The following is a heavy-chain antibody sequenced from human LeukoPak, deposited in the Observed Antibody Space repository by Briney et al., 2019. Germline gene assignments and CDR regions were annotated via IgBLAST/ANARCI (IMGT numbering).Heavy chain of an antibody. J-gene: IGHJ4*02. CDR3: ARRDTAMVNFDY. CDR2: IYYSGST. V-gene: IGHV4-30-4*08. CDR1: GGSISSGDYY. D-gene: IGHD5-18*01. Sequence: SQTLSLTCTVSGGSISSGDYYWRWIRQPPGKGLEWIGYIYYSGSTYYNPSLKSRVTISVDTSKNQFSLKLSSVPAADTAVYYCARRDTAMVNFDYWGQGTLVTVSS.